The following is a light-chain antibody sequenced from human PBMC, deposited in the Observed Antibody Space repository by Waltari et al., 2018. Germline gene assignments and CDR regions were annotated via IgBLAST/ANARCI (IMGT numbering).Light chain of an antibody. CDR1: SSNIGNYY. Sequence: QSVLTQPPSVSAAPGQKVTISCSGSSSNIGNYYVSWYHQVPGAAPKLLIYDNNKRPTGITARSSASKSGTSATLGSTGRQIGDKADYYCATWDNSLSDVVFGGGTKLTVL. J-gene: IGLJ2*01. V-gene: IGLV1-51*01. CDR2: DNN. CDR3: ATWDNSLSDVV.